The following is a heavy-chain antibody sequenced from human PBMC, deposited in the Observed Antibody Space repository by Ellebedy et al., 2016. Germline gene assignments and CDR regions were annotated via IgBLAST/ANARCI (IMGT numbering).Heavy chain of an antibody. CDR2: ISRSGDST. V-gene: IGHV3-23*01. CDR3: ARASSGSYYGVRP. D-gene: IGHD1-26*01. J-gene: IGHJ5*02. Sequence: GESLKISXTASGFTFSSYVMSWVRQAPGKGLKWVSGISRSGDSTYYADSVKGRFTISRDNPKNTLYLQMNSLRDEDTAVYYCARASSGSYYGVRPWGQGTLVTVSS. CDR1: GFTFSSYV.